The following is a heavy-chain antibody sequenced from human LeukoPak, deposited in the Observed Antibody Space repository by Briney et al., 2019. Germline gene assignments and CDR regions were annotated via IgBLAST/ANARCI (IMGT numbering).Heavy chain of an antibody. CDR3: ARRPGYYYDSSGYLRY. V-gene: IGHV7-4-1*02. CDR2: INTNTGNP. CDR1: GYTFTSYA. Sequence: ASVKVSCKASGYTFTSYAMNWVRQAPGQGLEWMGWINTNTGNPTYTQGFTGRFVFSLDTSVSTAYLQISSLKAEDAAVYYCARRPGYYYDSSGYLRYWGQGTLVTVSS. J-gene: IGHJ4*02. D-gene: IGHD3-22*01.